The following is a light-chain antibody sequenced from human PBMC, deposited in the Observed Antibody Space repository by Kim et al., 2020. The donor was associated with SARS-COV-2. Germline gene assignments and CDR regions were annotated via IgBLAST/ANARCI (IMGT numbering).Light chain of an antibody. J-gene: IGLJ2*01. CDR1: KLGDKY. CDR2: QDN. Sequence: SYELTQPPSVSVSPGQTARITCSGDKLGDKYAYWYQQKPGQSPVVVIYQDNKRPSGIPERFSGSNSGNTATLTISGTQAMDEADYYCQAWDSRSYVVFGGGTQLTVL. V-gene: IGLV3-1*01. CDR3: QAWDSRSYVV.